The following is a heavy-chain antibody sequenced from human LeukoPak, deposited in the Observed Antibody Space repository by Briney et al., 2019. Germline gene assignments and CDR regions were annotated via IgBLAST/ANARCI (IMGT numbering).Heavy chain of an antibody. D-gene: IGHD2-15*01. Sequence: GGSLRLSCAASGFTFSSYWMHWVRQAPGKGLVWVSRINTDGGGTTYADFVKGRFTISRDNAKNTLYLQMDSLRAEDTAVYYCARALVAPYYFDYWGRGALVTVSS. V-gene: IGHV3-74*01. J-gene: IGHJ4*02. CDR1: GFTFSSYW. CDR2: INTDGGGT. CDR3: ARALVAPYYFDY.